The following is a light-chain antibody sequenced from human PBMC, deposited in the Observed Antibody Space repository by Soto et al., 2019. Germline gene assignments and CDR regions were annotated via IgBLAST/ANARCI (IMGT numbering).Light chain of an antibody. CDR3: QQYNNWPFS. Sequence: EIVMTQSPATLSVSPGERATLSCRASQSVNSIYLAWYQQKPGQAPRLLISGASSRATGIPDRFSGSGSATDFTLTISGLQSEDSAVYFCQQYNNWPFSFGQGTRLEIK. CDR2: GAS. CDR1: QSVNSIY. J-gene: IGKJ5*01. V-gene: IGKV3D-15*01.